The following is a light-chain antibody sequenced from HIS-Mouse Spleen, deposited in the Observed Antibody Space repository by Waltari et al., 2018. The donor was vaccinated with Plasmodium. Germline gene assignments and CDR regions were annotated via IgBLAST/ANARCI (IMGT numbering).Light chain of an antibody. CDR1: ALPKKY. Sequence: SYELTQPPPGSVSPGQTARLTCPETALPKKYAYWYQQKSGQAPVLVIYEDSKRPPGIPERFSGSSSGTMATLTISGAQVEDEADYYCYSTDSSGNHRVFGGGTKLTVL. CDR2: EDS. V-gene: IGLV3-10*01. J-gene: IGLJ3*02. CDR3: YSTDSSGNHRV.